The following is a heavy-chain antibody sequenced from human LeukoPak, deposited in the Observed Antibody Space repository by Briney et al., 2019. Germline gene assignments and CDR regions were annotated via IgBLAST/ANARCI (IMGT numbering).Heavy chain of an antibody. J-gene: IGHJ4*02. CDR3: ARDDYYDSSGYYN. Sequence: PSETLSLTCTVSGGSISSYYWSWIRQPPGKGLEWIGYIYYSGSTNYNPSLKSRVTISVDTSKNQFSLKLSSVTAADTAVYYCARDDYYDSSGYYNWGQGTLVTVSS. V-gene: IGHV4-59*01. D-gene: IGHD3-22*01. CDR2: IYYSGST. CDR1: GGSISSYY.